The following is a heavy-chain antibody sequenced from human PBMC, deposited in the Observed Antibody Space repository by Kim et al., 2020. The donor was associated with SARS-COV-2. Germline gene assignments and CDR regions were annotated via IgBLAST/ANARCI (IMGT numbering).Heavy chain of an antibody. CDR3: TSGPYYYDSAAYYHDY. CDR1: GLNFGDYA. Sequence: GGSLRLSCTTSGLNFGDYAMSWFRQAPGKGLEWVAFIRSKRYGETTEYAASVKGRFTISRDDSKRIAYLQMNGLKTEHTAVYYCTSGPYYYDSAAYYHDYWGQGTLVTVSS. J-gene: IGHJ4*02. CDR2: IRSKRYGETT. D-gene: IGHD3-22*01. V-gene: IGHV3-49*03.